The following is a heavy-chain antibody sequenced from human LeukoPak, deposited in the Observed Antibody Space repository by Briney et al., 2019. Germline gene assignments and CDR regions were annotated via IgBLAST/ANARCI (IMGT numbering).Heavy chain of an antibody. V-gene: IGHV4-59*01. D-gene: IGHD3-22*01. CDR1: GGSISSYY. J-gene: IGHJ4*02. Sequence: SETLSLTCTVSGGSISSYYWSWIRQPPGKGLEWIGYIYYSGSTNYNPSLKSRVTISVDTSKNQFSLKLSSVTAADTAVYYCARSVHYYDSSGYFRYWGQGTLVTVSS. CDR2: IYYSGST. CDR3: ARSVHYYDSSGYFRY.